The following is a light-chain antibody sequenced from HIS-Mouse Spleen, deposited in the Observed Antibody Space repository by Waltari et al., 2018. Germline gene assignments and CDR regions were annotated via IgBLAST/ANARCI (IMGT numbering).Light chain of an antibody. Sequence: QSALTQPASVSGSPGQSITISCTGTSSDVGGYNYVSWYQQHPGKAPKLMIYDVSNRPSGFSNRFSGSKSGNTASLTISGLQAEDEADYYCSSYTSSSTLVFGTGTKVTVL. J-gene: IGLJ1*01. CDR1: SSDVGGYNY. CDR2: DVS. V-gene: IGLV2-14*03. CDR3: SSYTSSSTLV.